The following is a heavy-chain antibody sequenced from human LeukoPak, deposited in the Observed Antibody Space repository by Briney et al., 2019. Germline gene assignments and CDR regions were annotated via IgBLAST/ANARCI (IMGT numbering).Heavy chain of an antibody. D-gene: IGHD3-10*01. Sequence: GGSLRLSCAASGFTFSSYEMNWVRQAPGKGLEWVSYISSSGSTIYYADSVKGRFTISRDNAKNSLYLQMNSLRAEDTAVYYCARIYGSGSYYSGYFDYWGQGTLVTVSS. CDR1: GFTFSSYE. CDR3: ARIYGSGSYYSGYFDY. CDR2: ISSSGSTI. V-gene: IGHV3-48*03. J-gene: IGHJ4*02.